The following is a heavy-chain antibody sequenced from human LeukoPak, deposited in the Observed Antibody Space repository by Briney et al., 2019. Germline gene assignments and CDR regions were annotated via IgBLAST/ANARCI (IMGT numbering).Heavy chain of an antibody. V-gene: IGHV1-69*13. CDR2: IIPIFGTA. J-gene: IGHJ4*02. CDR3: ARAPSNIRGSSSWSD. Sequence: GASVKVSCKASGGTFSSYAISWVRQAPGQGLEWMGGIIPIFGTANYAQKFQGRVTITADESTSTAYMELSSLRSEDTAVYYCARAPSNIRGSSSWSDWGQGTLVTVSS. CDR1: GGTFSSYA. D-gene: IGHD6-13*01.